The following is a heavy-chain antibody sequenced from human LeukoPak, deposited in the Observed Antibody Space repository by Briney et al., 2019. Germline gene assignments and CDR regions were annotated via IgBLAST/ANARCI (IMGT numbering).Heavy chain of an antibody. Sequence: ASVKVSCKASGYTFTDYYMNWVRQAPGQGLEWMGWINPNSGGTNYAQKLQGRVTMTRDTSISTAYMELSRLRSDDTAVYYCARLTRQGRAFDIWGQGTMVTVSS. CDR3: ARLTRQGRAFDI. J-gene: IGHJ3*02. CDR2: INPNSGGT. CDR1: GYTFTDYY. D-gene: IGHD3-10*01. V-gene: IGHV1-2*02.